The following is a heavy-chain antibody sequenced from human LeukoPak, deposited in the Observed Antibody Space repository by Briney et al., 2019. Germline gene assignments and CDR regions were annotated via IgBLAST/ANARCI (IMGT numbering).Heavy chain of an antibody. D-gene: IGHD3-22*01. V-gene: IGHV4-4*02. Sequence: SETLSLTCAVSGGSISSSNWWSWVRQPPGKWLEWIGEIYHSGSTNYSPSLRSRVTISLDTSRNQFSLKLNSVTAADTAVYYCARDTYYYDSSGYYRLDYWGQGTLVTVSS. CDR3: ARDTYYYDSSGYYRLDY. CDR1: GGSISSSNW. CDR2: IYHSGST. J-gene: IGHJ4*02.